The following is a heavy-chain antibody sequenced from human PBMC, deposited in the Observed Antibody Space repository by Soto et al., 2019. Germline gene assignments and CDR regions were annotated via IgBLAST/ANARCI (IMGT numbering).Heavy chain of an antibody. CDR3: ARAYSYYYDSSGPFDY. Sequence: GASVKVSCKASGYTFTSYDINWVRQATGQGLEWMGWMNPNSGNTGYAQKFQGRDTMTRNTSISTAYMELSSLRSEDTAVYYCARAYSYYYDSSGPFDYWGQGTLFTVAS. D-gene: IGHD3-22*01. CDR2: MNPNSGNT. CDR1: GYTFTSYD. V-gene: IGHV1-8*01. J-gene: IGHJ4*02.